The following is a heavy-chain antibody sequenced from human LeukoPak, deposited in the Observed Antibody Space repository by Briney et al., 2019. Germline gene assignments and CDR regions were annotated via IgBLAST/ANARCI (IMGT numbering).Heavy chain of an antibody. Sequence: SETLSLTCTVSGASINYNYWSWIRQPPGMGLEWIGYVYYSGSPNYNPSLKSRVTISVDTSKNQFSLRLRSVTAADTAVYYCARVFDDYYDSSADPPLWFDPWGQGTLVTVSS. CDR2: VYYSGSP. V-gene: IGHV4-59*01. CDR3: ARVFDDYYDSSADPPLWFDP. D-gene: IGHD3-22*01. J-gene: IGHJ5*02. CDR1: GASINYNY.